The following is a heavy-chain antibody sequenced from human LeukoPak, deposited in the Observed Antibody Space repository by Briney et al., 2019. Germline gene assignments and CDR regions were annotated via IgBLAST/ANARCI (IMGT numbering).Heavy chain of an antibody. CDR3: ARGLSPDY. V-gene: IGHV4-31*03. CDR1: GGPISSGGYY. CDR2: IYHSGST. D-gene: IGHD3-16*01. Sequence: MAPQTLSLTCTVSGGPISSGGYYWSWIRQHPGKGLEWIGSIYHSGSTYYNPSLKSRITMSEDTSKNQFSLKLSSVTAADTAVYYCARGLSPDYWGQGTLVTVSS. J-gene: IGHJ4*02.